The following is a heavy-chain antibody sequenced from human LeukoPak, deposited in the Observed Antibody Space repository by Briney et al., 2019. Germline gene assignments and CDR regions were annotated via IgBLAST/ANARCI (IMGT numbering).Heavy chain of an antibody. Sequence: GGSLRLSCAASGFTFSTYWMNWVRQAPGKGLEWVSSISSSSSYIYYADSVKGRFTISRDNAKNSLYLQMNSLRAEDTAVYYCARDWAGRRYYYGSGSYYVPDYWDQGTLVTVSS. D-gene: IGHD3-10*01. V-gene: IGHV3-21*01. CDR2: ISSSSSYI. CDR3: ARDWAGRRYYYGSGSYYVPDY. J-gene: IGHJ4*02. CDR1: GFTFSTYW.